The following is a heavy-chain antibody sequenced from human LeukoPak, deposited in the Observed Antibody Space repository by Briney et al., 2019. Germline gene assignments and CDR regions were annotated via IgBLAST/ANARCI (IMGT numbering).Heavy chain of an antibody. V-gene: IGHV4-39*01. D-gene: IGHD6-13*01. CDR1: GGSISSYY. CDR2: IYYSGST. J-gene: IGHJ4*02. Sequence: KPSETLSLTCTVSGGSISSYYWGWIRQPPGKGLEWIGNIYYSGSTSYNPSLKSRVTISIDTSKNQFSLKLTSVTAADTAVYYCTRRRYGSSWADYWGQGTLVTVSS. CDR3: TRRRYGSSWADY.